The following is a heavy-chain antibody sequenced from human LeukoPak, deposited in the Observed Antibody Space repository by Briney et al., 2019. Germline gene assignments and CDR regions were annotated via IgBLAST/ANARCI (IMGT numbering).Heavy chain of an antibody. CDR2: INHSGST. V-gene: IGHV4-34*01. CDR1: GGSFSGYY. D-gene: IGHD3-9*01. J-gene: IGHJ4*02. Sequence: PSETLSLTCAAYGGSFSGYYWTWIRQPPGKGLEWIGEINHSGSTSYNPSLKSRVTISVDTSNSQFSLKLSSVTAADTAVYYCASFKYFDWFPDYWGQGTLVTVSS. CDR3: ASFKYFDWFPDY.